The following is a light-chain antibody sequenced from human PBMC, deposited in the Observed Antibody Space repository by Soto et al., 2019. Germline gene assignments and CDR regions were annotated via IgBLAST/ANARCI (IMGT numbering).Light chain of an antibody. J-gene: IGKJ3*01. V-gene: IGKV1-17*01. CDR2: AAS. CDR1: QGIRND. Sequence: DIQMTQSPSSLSASVVDRVTITCRASQGIRNDLVWYQQKPGEAPKRLIYAASVLQTGVPSRFSGSGSGTEFTLTISSLQPEDFASYYCLHHKSYPFTFGPGTKVDIK. CDR3: LHHKSYPFT.